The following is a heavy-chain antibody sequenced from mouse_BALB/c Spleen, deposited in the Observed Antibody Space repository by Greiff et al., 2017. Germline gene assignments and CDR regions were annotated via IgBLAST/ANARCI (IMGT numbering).Heavy chain of an antibody. CDR1: GYSITSDYA. D-gene: IGHD2-4*01. V-gene: IGHV3-2*02. Sequence: VQLQQSGPGLVKPSQSLSLTCTVTGYSITSDYAWNWIRQFPGNKLEWMGYISYSGSTSYNPSLKSRISITRDTSKNQFFLQLNSVTTEDTATYYCARDDYDGAMDYWGQGTSVTVSS. CDR2: ISYSGST. J-gene: IGHJ4*01. CDR3: ARDDYDGAMDY.